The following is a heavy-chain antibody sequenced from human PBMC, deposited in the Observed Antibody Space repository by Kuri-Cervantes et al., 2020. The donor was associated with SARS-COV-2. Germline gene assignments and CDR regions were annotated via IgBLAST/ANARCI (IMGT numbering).Heavy chain of an antibody. CDR1: GFTFSDYY. CDR3: ARDRGDAFDI. Sequence: GESLKISCAASGFTFSDYYMSWVRQAPGKGLEWVGRIKSKTDGGTTDYAAPMKGRFTISRDDSKNTLYLQMNSLKTEDTAVYYCARDRGDAFDIWGQGTMVTVSS. CDR2: IKSKTDGGTT. J-gene: IGHJ3*02. V-gene: IGHV3-15*01.